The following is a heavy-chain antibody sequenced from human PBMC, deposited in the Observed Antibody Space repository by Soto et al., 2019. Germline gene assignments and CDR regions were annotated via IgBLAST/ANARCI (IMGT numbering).Heavy chain of an antibody. V-gene: IGHV4-31*03. J-gene: IGHJ6*03. CDR3: ARSSASGSYPYYYYYMDV. Sequence: SETLSLTCTVSGGSISSGGYYWSWIRQHPGKGLEWIGYIYYSGSTYYNPSLKSRVTISVDTSKNQFSLKLSSVTAAGTAVYYCARSSASGSYPYYYYYMDVWGKGTTVTVSS. CDR2: IYYSGST. D-gene: IGHD3-10*01. CDR1: GGSISSGGYY.